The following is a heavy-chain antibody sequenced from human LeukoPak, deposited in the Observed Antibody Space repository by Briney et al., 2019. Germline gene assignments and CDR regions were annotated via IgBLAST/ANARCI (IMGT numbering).Heavy chain of an antibody. V-gene: IGHV3-53*01. CDR1: GFTFSDYY. J-gene: IGHJ4*02. Sequence: GGSLRLSCAASGFTFSDYYMSWIRQAPGKGLEWVSVIYSGGSTCYADSVKGRFTISRDNSKNTLYLQMNSLRAEDTAVYYCAVEMATITERFYWGQGTLVTVSS. CDR3: AVEMATITERFY. CDR2: IYSGGST. D-gene: IGHD5-24*01.